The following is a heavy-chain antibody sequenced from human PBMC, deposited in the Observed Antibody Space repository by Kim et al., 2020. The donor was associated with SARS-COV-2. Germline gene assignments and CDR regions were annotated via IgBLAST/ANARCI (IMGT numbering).Heavy chain of an antibody. J-gene: IGHJ5*02. CDR1: GYTFTTYT. CDR2: INAGNGDT. V-gene: IGHV1-3*01. CDR3: AGGVGPAAMSNWLDP. D-gene: IGHD2-2*01. Sequence: ASVKVSCKASGYTFTTYTTHWVRQAPGQVLEWMGRINAGNGDTNYSQKFQGRLTIIRDTSATTAYMELSSLRSEDTAVYYCAGGVGPAAMSNWLDPWGQGTLVTVSS.